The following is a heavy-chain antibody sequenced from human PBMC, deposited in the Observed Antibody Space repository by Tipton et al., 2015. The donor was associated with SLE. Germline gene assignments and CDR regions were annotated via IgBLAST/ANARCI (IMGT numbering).Heavy chain of an antibody. J-gene: IGHJ4*02. D-gene: IGHD2-15*01. CDR3: VRGASIGYYYFDY. Sequence: SLRLSCAASGFIFNSYSINWVRQAPGKGLEWVSSISSGSNYISYADSLKGRFTISRDDAKNSVFLQMNSLRAEDTAVYYCVRGASIGYYYFDYWGLGTLVTASS. V-gene: IGHV3-21*01. CDR1: GFIFNSYS. CDR2: ISSGSNYI.